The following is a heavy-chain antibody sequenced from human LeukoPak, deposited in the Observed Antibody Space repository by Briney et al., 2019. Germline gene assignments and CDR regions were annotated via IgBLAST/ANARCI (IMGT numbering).Heavy chain of an antibody. CDR2: ISGSGGST. J-gene: IGHJ4*02. D-gene: IGHD1-26*01. V-gene: IGHV3-23*01. CDR3: AKDLAGSGSYSFDY. Sequence: GGPLRLSFAAPGFTFSTYAMNWVRPAQGRGLEWFPAISGSGGSTYYADSVKGRFTTSRDNSKNTLYLQMNSLRAEDTAVYYCAKDLAGSGSYSFDYWGQGTLVTVSS. CDR1: GFTFSTYA.